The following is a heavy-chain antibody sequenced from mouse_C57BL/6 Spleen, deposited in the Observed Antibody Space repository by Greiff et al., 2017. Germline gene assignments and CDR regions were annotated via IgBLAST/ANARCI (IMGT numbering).Heavy chain of an antibody. Sequence: QVQLQQSGAELVRPGASVTLSCKASGYTFTDYEMHWVKQTPVHGLEWIGAIDPETGGTAYNQKFKGKAILTADKSSRTAYMELRSLTSEDSAVYYCTGFPIDYYGSSLAWFAYWGQGTLVTVSA. CDR1: GYTFTDYE. CDR3: TGFPIDYYGSSLAWFAY. CDR2: IDPETGGT. V-gene: IGHV1-15*01. J-gene: IGHJ3*01. D-gene: IGHD1-1*01.